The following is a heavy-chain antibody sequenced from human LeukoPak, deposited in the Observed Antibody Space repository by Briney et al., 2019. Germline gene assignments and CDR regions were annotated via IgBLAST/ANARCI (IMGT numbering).Heavy chain of an antibody. CDR2: IYTGNSDT. D-gene: IGHD4-17*01. J-gene: IGHJ6*04. CDR3: ARHGGTVTTPFYHYGMDV. CDR1: GYSFTSYW. Sequence: SVKDSGYSFTSYWSGWMRQMPGKVKKWMGIIYTGNSDTRYSPSFQGQVPISAVKSLSTAYLQWSSLKASDTAMYYCARHGGTVTTPFYHYGMDVWGKGTTVTVSS. V-gene: IGHV5-51*01.